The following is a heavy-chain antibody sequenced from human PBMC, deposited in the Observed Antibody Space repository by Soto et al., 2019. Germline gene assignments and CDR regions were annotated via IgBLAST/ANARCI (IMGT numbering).Heavy chain of an antibody. CDR1: GGTVASSHW. CDR3: AREIVTAGGNNYFDP. J-gene: IGHJ5*02. V-gene: IGHV4-4*02. D-gene: IGHD2-21*02. Sequence: SESLSLTCGVSGGTVASSHWWSWVRQSPGGGLEWIGNVYHTGDTNFNPSLQSRVTISVDKSNNQFSLRLNSLTAADTAVYFCAREIVTAGGNNYFDPWGPGTLVTVSS. CDR2: VYHTGDT.